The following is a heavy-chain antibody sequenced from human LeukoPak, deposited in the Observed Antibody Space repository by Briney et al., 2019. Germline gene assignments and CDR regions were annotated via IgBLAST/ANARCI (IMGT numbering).Heavy chain of an antibody. CDR1: GFTFRGYA. V-gene: IGHV3-23*01. CDR2: ISGSGYST. J-gene: IGHJ4*02. CDR3: AKRYSSS. D-gene: IGHD6-13*01. Sequence: PGGSLRLSCVASGFTFRGYAISWVRQAPGKGLEWVSGISGSGYSTYYGDSVKGRFTVSRDNSKSTVYLQMNSLRAEDTAVYYCAKRYSSSWGQGTLVTVSS.